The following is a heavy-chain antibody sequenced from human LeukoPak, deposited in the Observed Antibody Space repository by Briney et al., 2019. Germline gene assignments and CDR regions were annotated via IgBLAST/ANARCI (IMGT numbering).Heavy chain of an antibody. CDR1: GFTFNSYW. Sequence: GGSLRLSCAASGFTFNSYWMSWVRQAPGKGLEWVANIKQDRSEKYYVDSVKGRFTISRDNAKNSLYLQMNSLRAEDTAAYYCARVDSSGWYVFDYWGQGTLVTVSS. CDR2: IKQDRSEK. CDR3: ARVDSSGWYVFDY. D-gene: IGHD6-19*01. J-gene: IGHJ4*02. V-gene: IGHV3-7*03.